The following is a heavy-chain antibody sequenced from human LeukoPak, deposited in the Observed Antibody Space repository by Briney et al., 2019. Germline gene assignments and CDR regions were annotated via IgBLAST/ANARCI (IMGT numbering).Heavy chain of an antibody. CDR3: ARDEPMVRGVIIHNWFDP. CDR1: GYTFTSYG. D-gene: IGHD3-10*01. V-gene: IGHV1-18*01. Sequence: GASVTVSCKASGYTFTSYGISWVRQAPGQGLEWMGWISAYNGNTNYAQKLQGRVTMTTDTSTSTAYMELRSLGSDDTAVYYCARDEPMVRGVIIHNWFDPWGQGTLVTVSS. CDR2: ISAYNGNT. J-gene: IGHJ5*02.